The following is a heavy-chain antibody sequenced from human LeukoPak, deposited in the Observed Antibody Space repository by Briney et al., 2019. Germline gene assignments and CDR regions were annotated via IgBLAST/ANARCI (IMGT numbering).Heavy chain of an antibody. CDR3: ARVVPNDYGDYSDY. CDR1: GGSISSSSYY. V-gene: IGHV4-39*07. J-gene: IGHJ4*02. Sequence: SETLSLTCTVSGGSISSSSYYWGWIRQPPGKGLEWIGSIYYSGSTYYNPSLKSRVTISVDTSKNQFSLKLSSVTAADTAVYYCARVVPNDYGDYSDYWGQGTLVIVSS. D-gene: IGHD4-17*01. CDR2: IYYSGST.